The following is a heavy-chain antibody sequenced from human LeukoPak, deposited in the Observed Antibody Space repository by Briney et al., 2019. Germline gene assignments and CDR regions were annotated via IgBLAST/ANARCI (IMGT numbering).Heavy chain of an antibody. CDR2: INCDGSRT. CDR1: GFPFSSYW. J-gene: IGHJ4*02. V-gene: IGHV3-74*01. D-gene: IGHD6-19*01. CDR3: AKDIRSSGFPDY. Sequence: GGSLRLLCAASGFPFSSYWMHWVRHAPGKGLVGVSRINCDGSRTPYAAYVKGRFTISRDNAKNTLYLQMNSLRAEDTAVYYCAKDIRSSGFPDYWGQGTLVTVSS.